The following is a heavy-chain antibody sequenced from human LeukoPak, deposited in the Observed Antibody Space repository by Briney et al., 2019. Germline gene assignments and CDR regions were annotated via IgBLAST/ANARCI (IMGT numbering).Heavy chain of an antibody. CDR3: AKDSGPWGYCTTTSCYFAY. V-gene: IGHV3-23*01. D-gene: IGHD2-2*01. CDR1: GFTFSSYA. J-gene: IGHJ4*02. Sequence: GGSLRLSCAASGFTFSSYAMSWVRQAPGKGLEWVSAISDSGGSPYYADSVRGRFTISRDNSKNTLHLQMNSLSAGDTAVYYCAKDSGPWGYCTTTSCYFAYWGQGALVTVSS. CDR2: ISDSGGSP.